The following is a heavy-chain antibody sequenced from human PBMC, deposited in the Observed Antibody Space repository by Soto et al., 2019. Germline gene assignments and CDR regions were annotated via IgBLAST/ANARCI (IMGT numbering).Heavy chain of an antibody. Sequence: PSETLSLTCTVSGGSISSYRWSWIRQPAGKGLEWIGRLNTYGNTHYNPSLKSRVTVSVDTSRNQFFLTLRSVTAADSAVYHCGRESGETWDYEASWGQGTPGHRLL. CDR2: LNTYGNT. CDR3: GRESGETWDYEAS. CDR1: GGSISSYR. V-gene: IGHV4-4*07. J-gene: IGHJ5*02. D-gene: IGHD1-7*01.